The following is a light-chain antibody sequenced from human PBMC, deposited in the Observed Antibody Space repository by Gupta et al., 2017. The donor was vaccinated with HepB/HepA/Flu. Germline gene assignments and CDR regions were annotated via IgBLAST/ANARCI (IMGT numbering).Light chain of an antibody. V-gene: IGKV2-28*01. Sequence: DIVMTQSRLSLPVTPGESASISCRSSQSLLQSNGNNYLDWFVQKPGQSPQLLIYLGSNRASGVPDRFSGSGSGTDFTLKINRVEAEDVGVYYCMENLQAPFTFGPGTKVDVK. CDR1: QSLLQSNGNNY. CDR2: LGS. J-gene: IGKJ3*01. CDR3: MENLQAPFT.